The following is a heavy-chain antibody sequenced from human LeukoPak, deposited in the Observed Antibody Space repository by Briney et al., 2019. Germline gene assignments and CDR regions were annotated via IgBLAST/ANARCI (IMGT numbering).Heavy chain of an antibody. CDR3: AREDYGGNPHGY. Sequence: ASVKVSCKASGGTFSSYAISWVRQAPGQGLEWMGGIFPIFGTANYAQKVQGSVTITADESTSTAYMELSSLRSEDTAVYYCAREDYGGNPHGYWGQGTLVTVSS. CDR1: GGTFSSYA. D-gene: IGHD4-23*01. CDR2: IFPIFGTA. V-gene: IGHV1-69*13. J-gene: IGHJ4*02.